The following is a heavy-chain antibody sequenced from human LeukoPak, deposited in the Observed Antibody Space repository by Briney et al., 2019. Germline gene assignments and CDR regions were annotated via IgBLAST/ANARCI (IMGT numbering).Heavy chain of an antibody. V-gene: IGHV3-23*01. Sequence: GGSLRLSCAASGFTFSSYGMSWVRQAPGKGLEWVSAISGSGGSTYYADSVKGRFTISRDNAKNTLYLQMNSLRAEDTAVYFCVRGMNSGSYYMDVWGKGTTVTISS. CDR1: GFTFSSYG. CDR3: VRGMNSGSYYMDV. J-gene: IGHJ6*03. CDR2: ISGSGGST. D-gene: IGHD3-10*01.